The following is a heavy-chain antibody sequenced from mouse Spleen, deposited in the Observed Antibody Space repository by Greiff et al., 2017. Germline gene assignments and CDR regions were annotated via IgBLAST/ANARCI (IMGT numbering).Heavy chain of an antibody. V-gene: IGHV1-80*01. CDR3: ARGKAYYRYDGGLFDY. Sequence: QVQLQQSGAELVRPGSSVKISCKASGYAFSSYWMNWVKQRPGQGLEWIGQIYPGDGDTNYNGKFKGKATLTADKSSSTAYMQLSSLTSEDSAVYFCARGKAYYRYDGGLFDYWGQGTTLTVSS. CDR1: GYAFSSYW. CDR2: IYPGDGDT. J-gene: IGHJ2*01. D-gene: IGHD2-14*01.